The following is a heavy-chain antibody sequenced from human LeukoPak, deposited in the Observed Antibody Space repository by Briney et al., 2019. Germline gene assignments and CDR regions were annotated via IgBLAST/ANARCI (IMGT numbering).Heavy chain of an antibody. V-gene: IGHV4-39*01. CDR3: ARHGVQWLYPSNWYYL. J-gene: IGHJ5*02. Sequence: SETLSLTCTVSGGSISSSSYYWVRIRPPPGKGLEWRVSIYYSESTYYNPYIKSRVTISVDTSKNQFSLKLSSVTAADTAVYHCARHGVQWLYPSNWYYLWGQGTLVTVSS. D-gene: IGHD6-19*01. CDR1: GGSISSSSYY. CDR2: IYYSEST.